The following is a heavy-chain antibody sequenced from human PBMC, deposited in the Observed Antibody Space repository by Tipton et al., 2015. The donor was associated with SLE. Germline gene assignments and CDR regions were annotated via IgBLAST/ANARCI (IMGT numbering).Heavy chain of an antibody. CDR2: ISAYNGNT. Sequence: QSGPEVKKPGASVKVSCKASGYTFTSYGISWVRQAPGQGLEWMGWISAYNGNTNYAQKLQGRVTMTRDTSISTAYMELSRLRSDDPAVYYCARGGGSSWYHYYYGMDVWGQGTTVTVSS. V-gene: IGHV1-18*01. CDR3: ARGGGSSWYHYYYGMDV. CDR1: GYTFTSYG. D-gene: IGHD6-13*01. J-gene: IGHJ6*02.